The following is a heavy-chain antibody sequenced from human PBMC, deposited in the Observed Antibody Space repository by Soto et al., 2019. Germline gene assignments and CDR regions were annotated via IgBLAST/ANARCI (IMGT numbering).Heavy chain of an antibody. CDR2: ISGSGGST. CDR3: AKGVLRFGVVNNWFDP. Sequence: GGSLRLSCAASGFTFSSYAMSWVRQAPGKGLEWVSAISGSGGSTYYADSVKGRFTISRDNSKNTLYLQMNSLRAEDTAVYYCAKGVLRFGVVNNWFDPWGQGTLVTVS. J-gene: IGHJ5*02. V-gene: IGHV3-23*01. CDR1: GFTFSSYA. D-gene: IGHD3-10*01.